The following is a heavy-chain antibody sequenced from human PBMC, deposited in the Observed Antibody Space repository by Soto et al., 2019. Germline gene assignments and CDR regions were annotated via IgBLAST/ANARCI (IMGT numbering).Heavy chain of an antibody. CDR1: GYTFTDYG. V-gene: IGHV1-69*13. J-gene: IGHJ4*02. CDR2: ISAIFDKA. D-gene: IGHD3-22*01. CDR3: ARDYYDSSGYHSALDY. Sequence: GASVKVSCKASGYTFTDYGISWVRQAPGQGLEWMGWISAIFDKAKYAQKFQGRVTITADESTSTAYMELSSLRSEDTAVYYCARDYYDSSGYHSALDYWGQGTLVTVSS.